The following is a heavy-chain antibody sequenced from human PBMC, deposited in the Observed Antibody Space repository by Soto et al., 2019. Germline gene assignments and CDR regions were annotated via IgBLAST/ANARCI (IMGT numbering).Heavy chain of an antibody. CDR3: VREGLRSLEGLSKYFYYGWDV. Sequence: QVQLVQSGAEVKRPGASVKVSCKASGYTFTSYGINWVRQAPGQGLEWMGWISSHNGNTRYAQKFQGRVTMTSETSKRTPYLDMRSLRAEDTALYYCVREGLRSLEGLSKYFYYGWDVWGQGTTVTVSS. D-gene: IGHD3-3*01. V-gene: IGHV1-18*01. CDR2: ISSHNGNT. J-gene: IGHJ6*02. CDR1: GYTFTSYG.